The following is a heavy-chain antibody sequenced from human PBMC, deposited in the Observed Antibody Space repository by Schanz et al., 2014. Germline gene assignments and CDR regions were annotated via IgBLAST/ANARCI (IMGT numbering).Heavy chain of an antibody. CDR2: LSGDGGTT. J-gene: IGHJ4*02. D-gene: IGHD3-10*01. CDR1: GFSFSSYT. V-gene: IGHV3-23*04. CDR3: ARVRTIYGSGAMGY. Sequence: EVQLVESGGGLVQPRGSLRLSCAASGFSFSSYTMSWVRQAPGKGLQWVSSLSGDGGTTHYADSVKGRFTISRDKSKNTLYLQMNSLRAEDTAVYYCARVRTIYGSGAMGYWGQGTLXTVSS.